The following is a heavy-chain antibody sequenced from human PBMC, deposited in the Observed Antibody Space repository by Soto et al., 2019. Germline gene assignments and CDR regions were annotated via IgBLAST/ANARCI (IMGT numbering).Heavy chain of an antibody. CDR1: GYTITSYG. J-gene: IGHJ3*02. CDR2: ISAYNGNT. V-gene: IGHV1-18*01. Sequence: GTSGKVSCKASGYTITSYGISWVRQAPGQGLEWMGWISAYNGNTNYAQKLQGRVTMTTDTSTSTAYMELRSLRSDDTVVYYCARPGNFDWLLRMGSPDAFDIWGQGTMVTVSS. CDR3: ARPGNFDWLLRMGSPDAFDI. D-gene: IGHD3-9*01.